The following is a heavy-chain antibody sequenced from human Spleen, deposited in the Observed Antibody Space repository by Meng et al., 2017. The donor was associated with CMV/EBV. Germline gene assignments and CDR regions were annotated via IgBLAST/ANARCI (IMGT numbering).Heavy chain of an antibody. V-gene: IGHV5-51*01. CDR1: GYSFTSYW. CDR3: AATRGYCSSTSCFYADAFEI. Sequence: GESLKISCKGSGYSFTSYWIGWVRQMPGKGLEWMGIIYPGDSDTRYSPSFEGQVTISADKSIGTAYLQWISLKAADTAMFYCAATRGYCSSTSCFYADAFEIWGQGTMVTVSS. J-gene: IGHJ3*02. CDR2: IYPGDSDT. D-gene: IGHD2-2*01.